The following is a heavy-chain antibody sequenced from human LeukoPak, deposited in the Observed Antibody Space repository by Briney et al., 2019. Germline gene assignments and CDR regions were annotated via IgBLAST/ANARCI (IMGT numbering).Heavy chain of an antibody. CDR3: TLLLYFGEFYY. Sequence: GGSLRLSCAASGFTFSSYSMNWVRQAPGKGLEWVGLIRSKAYGATTEYAASVKGRFTISRDDSKSIAYLQMNSLKTEDTAVYYCTLLLYFGEFYYWGQGTLVTVSS. J-gene: IGHJ4*02. D-gene: IGHD3-10*01. V-gene: IGHV3-49*04. CDR2: IRSKAYGATT. CDR1: GFTFSSYS.